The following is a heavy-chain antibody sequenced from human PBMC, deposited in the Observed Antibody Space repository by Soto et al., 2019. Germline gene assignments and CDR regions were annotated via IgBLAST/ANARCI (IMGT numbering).Heavy chain of an antibody. CDR3: ARAVGRGYYYYGMDV. D-gene: IGHD2-15*01. CDR1: GFTFSSYD. J-gene: IGHJ6*02. V-gene: IGHV3-13*01. CDR2: IGTAGDT. Sequence: EVQLVESGGGLVQPGGSLRLSCAASGFTFSSYDMHWVRQATGKGLEWVSAIGTAGDTYYPGSVKGRFTISRENAKNSLYLQMNSLRAGDTAVYYCARAVGRGYYYYGMDVWGQGTTVTVSS.